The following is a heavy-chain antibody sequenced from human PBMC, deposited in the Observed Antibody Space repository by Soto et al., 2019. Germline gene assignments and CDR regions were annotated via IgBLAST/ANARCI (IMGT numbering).Heavy chain of an antibody. Sequence: SVKVSCKASGGTFSSYTISWVRQAPGQGLEWMGRIIPILGIANYAQKFQGRVTITADKSTSTAYMELSSLRSEDTAVYYCARPPTVAGSSFDYWGQGTLVTVSS. CDR3: ARPPTVAGSSFDY. J-gene: IGHJ4*02. CDR2: IIPILGIA. CDR1: GGTFSSYT. D-gene: IGHD6-19*01. V-gene: IGHV1-69*02.